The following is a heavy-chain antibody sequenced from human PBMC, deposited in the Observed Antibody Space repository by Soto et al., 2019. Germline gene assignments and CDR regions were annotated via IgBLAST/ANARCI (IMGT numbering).Heavy chain of an antibody. V-gene: IGHV3-23*01. CDR3: AKEPLVRRYFDY. CDR1: GFTFTNYA. CDR2: ISDTGGTT. J-gene: IGHJ4*02. Sequence: EVQLLDSGGGLVQPGGSLRLSCAASGFTFTNYAMRWVRQAPGKGLEWVAAISDTGGTTYYADSVKGRFTISRDNSKKTLYLQMNSLRAEDTAVYYCAKEPLVRRYFDYWGQGTLVIVSS. D-gene: IGHD6-13*01.